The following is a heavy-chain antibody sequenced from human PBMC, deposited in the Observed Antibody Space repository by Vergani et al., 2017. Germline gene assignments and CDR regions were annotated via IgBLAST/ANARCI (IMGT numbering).Heavy chain of an antibody. CDR3: ARDHSSGWPYYYYYGMDV. CDR2: ISAYNGNT. CDR1: GYTFTSYG. J-gene: IGHJ6*02. Sequence: QVQLVQSGAEVKKPGASVKVSCKASGYTFTSYGISWVRQAPGQGLEWMGWISAYNGNTNYTQKLQGRVTMTTDTSTSTAYMELRSRRSDDTAVYYCARDHSSGWPYYYYYGMDVWGQGTTVTVSS. V-gene: IGHV1-18*01. D-gene: IGHD6-19*01.